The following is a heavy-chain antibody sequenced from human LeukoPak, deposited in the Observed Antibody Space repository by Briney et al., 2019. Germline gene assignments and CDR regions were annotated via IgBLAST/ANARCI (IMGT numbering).Heavy chain of an antibody. CDR3: ARSGTHAFDI. CDR1: GSSISDFY. CDR2: IYYSGSA. Sequence: PSETLSLTCTVSGSSISDFYWTWIRQPPGKGLEWVGHIYYSGSATYNPSLKSRLTISIDTSHSHFSLKLTSVTAADTAMYFCARSGTHAFDIWGQGTLVTVSS. V-gene: IGHV4-59*01. J-gene: IGHJ3*02.